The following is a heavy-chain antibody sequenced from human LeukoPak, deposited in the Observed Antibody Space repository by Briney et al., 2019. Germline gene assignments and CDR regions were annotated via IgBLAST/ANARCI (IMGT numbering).Heavy chain of an antibody. J-gene: IGHJ6*03. CDR1: GGSISSSSYY. D-gene: IGHD4-17*01. Sequence: SETLSLTCTVSGGSISSSSYYWGWIRQPPGKGLEWINSIYYSGSTYYNPSLKSRVTISVDTSKNQFSLKLDSVTAADTAVYYCARANPYGDPNYYYYYMDVWGKGTTVTISS. V-gene: IGHV4-39*07. CDR2: IYYSGST. CDR3: ARANPYGDPNYYYYYMDV.